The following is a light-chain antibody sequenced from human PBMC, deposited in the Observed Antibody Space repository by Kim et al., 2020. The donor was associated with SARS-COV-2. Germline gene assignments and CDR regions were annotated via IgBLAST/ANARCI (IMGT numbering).Light chain of an antibody. V-gene: IGKV3-15*01. Sequence: ASPRGRAPLACRASQGLSSHFAWYQQAPGQPPTLLIYRASTRASGIPARFSGSGSVTECTLTISNLQADDFAVYFCQQYHSWPPFTFGQGTKREI. CDR3: QQYHSWPPFT. CDR2: RAS. CDR1: QGLSSH. J-gene: IGKJ2*01.